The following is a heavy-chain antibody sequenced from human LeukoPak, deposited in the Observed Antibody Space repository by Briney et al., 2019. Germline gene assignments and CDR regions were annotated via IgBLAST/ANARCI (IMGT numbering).Heavy chain of an antibody. V-gene: IGHV1-24*01. J-gene: IGHJ3*02. D-gene: IGHD5-12*01. CDR2: FDPEDGET. Sequence: ASVKVSCKVAGYTLTELSMHWVRQAPGKGLEWMGGFDPEDGETIYAQKFQGRVTMTEDTSTDTAYMELSSLRSEDTAVYYCAVATIGIDAFDIWGQGTMVTVSS. CDR3: AVATIGIDAFDI. CDR1: GYTLTELS.